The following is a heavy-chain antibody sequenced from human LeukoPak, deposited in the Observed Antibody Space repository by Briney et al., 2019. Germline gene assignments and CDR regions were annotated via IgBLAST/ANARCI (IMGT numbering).Heavy chain of an antibody. Sequence: SETLSLTCAVQGASLRGSYWSWIRQPPGKGLQWIGQIDHSGSTHSIPSLKSRVTISLDTSQSQVSLKVNSVTAADTVVYFCARGGNGWYFDLWGRGTLVTVSS. J-gene: IGHJ2*01. V-gene: IGHV4-34*01. D-gene: IGHD1-14*01. CDR2: IDHSGST. CDR1: GASLRGSY. CDR3: ARGGNGWYFDL.